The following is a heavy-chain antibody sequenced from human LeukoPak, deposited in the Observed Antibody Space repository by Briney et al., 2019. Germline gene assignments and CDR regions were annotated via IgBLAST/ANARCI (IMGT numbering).Heavy chain of an antibody. CDR1: GFTFSSYG. CDR3: AKLCSGGSCPHDY. V-gene: IGHV3-30*18. D-gene: IGHD2-15*01. Sequence: GGSLRLSCAASGFTFSSYGLHWVRQAPGKGLEWVAVISYDGSNRYYADSVKGRFTISRDNSKNTLYLQMNSLRAEDTAVYYCAKLCSGGSCPHDYWGQGTLVTVSS. J-gene: IGHJ4*02. CDR2: ISYDGSNR.